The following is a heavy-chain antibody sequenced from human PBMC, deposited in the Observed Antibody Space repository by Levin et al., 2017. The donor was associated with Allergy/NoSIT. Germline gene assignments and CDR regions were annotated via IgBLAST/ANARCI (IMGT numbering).Heavy chain of an antibody. D-gene: IGHD3-10*01. CDR1: GFTFSIYW. CDR3: ARDASYYGSGTNGDYFDY. Sequence: GESLKISCAAPGFTFSIYWMSWVRQAPGKGLEWVANIKPDGSAKYYMDSVKGRFTISRDNAKNSLYLQMNSLRAEETAVYYCARDASYYGSGTNGDYFDYWGQGTLVTVSS. CDR2: IKPDGSAK. V-gene: IGHV3-7*04. J-gene: IGHJ4*02.